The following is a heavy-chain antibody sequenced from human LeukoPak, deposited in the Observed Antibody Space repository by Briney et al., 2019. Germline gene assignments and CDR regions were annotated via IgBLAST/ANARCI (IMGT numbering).Heavy chain of an antibody. D-gene: IGHD6-6*01. CDR2: ISYDGSNK. J-gene: IGHJ6*02. V-gene: IGHV3-30-3*01. CDR1: GFTFSSYA. CDR3: ARGRVLEQLETYYYGMDV. Sequence: GGSLRLSCAAFGFTFSSYAMHWVRQAPGKGLEWVAVISYDGSNKYYADSVKGRFTISRDNSKNTLYLQMNSLRAEDTAVYYCARGRVLEQLETYYYGMDVWGQGTTVTVSS.